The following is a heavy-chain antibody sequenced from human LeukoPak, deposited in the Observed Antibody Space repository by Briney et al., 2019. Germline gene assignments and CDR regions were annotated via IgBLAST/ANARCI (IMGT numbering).Heavy chain of an antibody. J-gene: IGHJ4*02. CDR3: ARVWCSGGSCYQNDY. CDR1: GFTFSSYW. Sequence: PGGSLRLSCAASGFTFSSYWMSWVRQAPGKWLEWVANIKQDGSEKYYVDSVKGRFTISRDNAKNSLYLQMNSLRAEDTAVYYCARVWCSGGSCYQNDYWGQGTLVTVSS. V-gene: IGHV3-7*01. CDR2: IKQDGSEK. D-gene: IGHD2-15*01.